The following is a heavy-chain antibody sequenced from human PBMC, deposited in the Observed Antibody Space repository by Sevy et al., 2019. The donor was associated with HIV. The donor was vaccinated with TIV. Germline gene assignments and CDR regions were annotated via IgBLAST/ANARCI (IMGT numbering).Heavy chain of an antibody. CDR3: AKGGRSYGDSYFDH. Sequence: GGSLRLSCAASRFTFSISAMTWVRQAPGKGLEWVSVISGSGNSAYYSDSVKGRFTISRDNSKNTLYLQMNSLRAEDTAVYYCAKGGRSYGDSYFDHWGQGTLVTVSS. V-gene: IGHV3-23*01. CDR2: ISGSGNSA. D-gene: IGHD5-18*01. J-gene: IGHJ4*01. CDR1: RFTFSISA.